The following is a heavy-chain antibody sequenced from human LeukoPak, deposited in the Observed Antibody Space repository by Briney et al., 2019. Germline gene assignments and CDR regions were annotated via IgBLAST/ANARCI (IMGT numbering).Heavy chain of an antibody. D-gene: IGHD4-17*01. CDR2: ISAYNGNT. CDR3: ARDGSGATVTTSGDY. V-gene: IGHV1-18*01. Sequence: ASVKASCKASGYTFTSYGISWVRQAPGQGLEWMGWISAYNGNTNYAQKLQGRATMTTDTSTSTAYMELRSLRSDDTAVYYCARDGSGATVTTSGDYWGQGTLVTVSS. J-gene: IGHJ4*02. CDR1: GYTFTSYG.